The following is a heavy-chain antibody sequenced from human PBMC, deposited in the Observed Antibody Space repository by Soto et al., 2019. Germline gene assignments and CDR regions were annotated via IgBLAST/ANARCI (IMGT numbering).Heavy chain of an antibody. CDR3: ARATGYYDFWSGPYYFDY. J-gene: IGHJ4*02. D-gene: IGHD3-3*01. CDR2: ISSSGSTI. V-gene: IGHV3-48*03. CDR1: GFTFSSYE. Sequence: PGGSLRLSCAASGFTFSSYEMNWVRQAPGKGLEWVSYISSSGSTIYYADPVKGRFTISRDNAKNSLYLQMNSLRAEDTAVYYCARATGYYDFWSGPYYFDYWGQGTLVTVSS.